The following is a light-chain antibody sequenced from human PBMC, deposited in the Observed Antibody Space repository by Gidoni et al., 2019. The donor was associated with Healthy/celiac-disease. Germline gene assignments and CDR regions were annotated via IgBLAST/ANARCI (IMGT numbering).Light chain of an antibody. CDR1: NIGRNS. Sequence: SYVLTPPPSVSVAPGKTARITCGGNNIGRNSVHWYQQKPGQAPVLVIYYDSDRPSGIPERFSGSNSGNTATLTISRVEAWDEADYYCRVWDSSSDHSGVFGGGTKLTVL. J-gene: IGLJ2*01. CDR2: YDS. CDR3: RVWDSSSDHSGV. V-gene: IGLV3-21*04.